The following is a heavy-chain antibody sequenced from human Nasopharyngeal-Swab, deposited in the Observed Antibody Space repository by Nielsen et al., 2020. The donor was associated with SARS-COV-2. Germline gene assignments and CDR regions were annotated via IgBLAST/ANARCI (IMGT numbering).Heavy chain of an antibody. V-gene: IGHV4-39*07. Sequence: SETLSPTFSVSGAPMTSNHYYWAWIRQPPEKGLEWIGNIYYNGITYYNPSLKSRVTISLDTSKSQFSLKLTSVTAADTAVYYCARAIKIFGAVVGSFDPWGQGTLVTVSS. D-gene: IGHD3-3*01. CDR2: IYYNGIT. CDR3: ARAIKIFGAVVGSFDP. CDR1: GAPMTSNHYY. J-gene: IGHJ5*02.